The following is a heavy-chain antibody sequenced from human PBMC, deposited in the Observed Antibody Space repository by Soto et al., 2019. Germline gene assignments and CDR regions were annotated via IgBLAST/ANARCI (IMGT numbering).Heavy chain of an antibody. J-gene: IGHJ6*02. CDR3: AKDIGGVDTGNYGMDV. D-gene: IGHD5-18*01. CDR1: GVTFTNYA. Sequence: QVQLVESGGGVVQPGMSLRLSCAASGVTFTNYAMHWVRQAPGKGLEWVADISYHGTEKGDADSVKSRFTLSRDNSKNPLYVHMSSLRPEDTAVYYCAKDIGGVDTGNYGMDVWGQGTTVIVSS. V-gene: IGHV3-30*18. CDR2: ISYHGTEK.